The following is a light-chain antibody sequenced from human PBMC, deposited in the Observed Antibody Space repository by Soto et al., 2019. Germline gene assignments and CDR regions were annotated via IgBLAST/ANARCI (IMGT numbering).Light chain of an antibody. CDR1: QSVSSN. Sequence: EIVMTQSPATLSVSPGERATLSCRASQSVSSNLAWYQQKPGQAPRLLIYRASTRATGIPARFSGSGSGTDFTLTISSLQSEDFAVYYCQRYDNWPRTFGQGTKVEIK. CDR3: QRYDNWPRT. CDR2: RAS. J-gene: IGKJ1*01. V-gene: IGKV3-15*01.